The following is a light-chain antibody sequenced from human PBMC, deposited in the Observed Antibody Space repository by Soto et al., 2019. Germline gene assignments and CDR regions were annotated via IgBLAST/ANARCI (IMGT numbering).Light chain of an antibody. CDR3: QQYGSSSWT. CDR2: GTS. V-gene: IGKV3-20*01. CDR1: QSVSSSY. J-gene: IGKJ1*01. Sequence: EVALTQSPGTLSLSPGERATLSCRASQSVSSSYLAWYQQKPGQAPRLLIYGTSSRATGIPDRFIGSGSGTDFTLTISSLEPEDVAVYYCQQYGSSSWTFGQGTKVEIK.